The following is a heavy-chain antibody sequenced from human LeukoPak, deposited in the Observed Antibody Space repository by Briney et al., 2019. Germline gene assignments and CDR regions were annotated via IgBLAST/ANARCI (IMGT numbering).Heavy chain of an antibody. J-gene: IGHJ5*02. CDR2: IYYSGST. Sequence: PSETLSLTCTVSGGSISSSSYYWGWIRQPPGKGLEWIGSIYYSGSTYYNPSLKSRVTISVDTSKNQFSLKLSSVTAADTAVYYCARNRCSGGSCYSLFWFDPWGQGTLVTVSS. V-gene: IGHV4-39*07. CDR3: ARNRCSGGSCYSLFWFDP. D-gene: IGHD2-15*01. CDR1: GGSISSSSYY.